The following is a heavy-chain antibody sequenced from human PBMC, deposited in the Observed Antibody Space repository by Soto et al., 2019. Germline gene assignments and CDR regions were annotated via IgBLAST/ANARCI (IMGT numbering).Heavy chain of an antibody. CDR2: INVGNGNT. J-gene: IGHJ4*02. CDR3: ATPQDCECCLDS. Sequence: QVQFVQSGAEVKKPGASVKVSCKTPGYTFTSYNIHWVRQAPGQRLEWMGWINVGNGNTRYSQKFQGRLTLTRDTPGNFSFLELNSIFSEDTVVYYCATPQDCECCLDSWGQGTLVTVSS. D-gene: IGHD2-15*01. V-gene: IGHV1-3*01. CDR1: GYTFTSYN.